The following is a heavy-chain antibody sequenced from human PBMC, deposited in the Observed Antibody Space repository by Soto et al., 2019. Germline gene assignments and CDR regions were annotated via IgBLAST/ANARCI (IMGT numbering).Heavy chain of an antibody. V-gene: IGHV3-66*01. CDR2: INRSSSI. J-gene: IGHJ4*02. D-gene: IGHD5-18*01. Sequence: GGSLRLSCAASGFTVSSKYMSWVRQAPGKGLEWVSIINRSSSIFYADSVKGRFTISRDNAKNSLYLQMNSLRAEDTAVYYCARFRLSHTATAMAIWGQGTLVTVS. CDR1: GFTVSSKY. CDR3: ARFRLSHTATAMAI.